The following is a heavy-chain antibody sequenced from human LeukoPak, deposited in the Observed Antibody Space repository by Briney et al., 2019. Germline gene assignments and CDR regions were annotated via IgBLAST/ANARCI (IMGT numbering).Heavy chain of an antibody. J-gene: IGHJ4*02. CDR3: ARPIVVGGGVVDY. Sequence: SETLSLTCTDSGGSISSYYWSWIRQPPGKGLEWIGYIYYSGSTNYNPSLKSRVTISVDTSKNQFSLKLSSVTAADTAVYYCARPIVVGGGVVDYWGQGTLVTVSS. CDR1: GGSISSYY. CDR2: IYYSGST. V-gene: IGHV4-59*08. D-gene: IGHD2-15*01.